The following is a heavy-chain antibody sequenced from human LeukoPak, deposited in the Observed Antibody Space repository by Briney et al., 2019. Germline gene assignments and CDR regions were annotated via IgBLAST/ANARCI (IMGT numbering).Heavy chain of an antibody. Sequence: PGGSLRLSCTASGFTFGDYAMSWVRQAPGKGLEWVGFIRSKAYGGTTEYAASVKGRFTISRDDSKSTAYLQMNSLKTEDTAVYYCTREGRGSDAFDYWGQGTLVTVSS. J-gene: IGHJ4*02. CDR1: GFTFGDYA. CDR2: IRSKAYGGTT. D-gene: IGHD3-16*01. CDR3: TREGRGSDAFDY. V-gene: IGHV3-49*04.